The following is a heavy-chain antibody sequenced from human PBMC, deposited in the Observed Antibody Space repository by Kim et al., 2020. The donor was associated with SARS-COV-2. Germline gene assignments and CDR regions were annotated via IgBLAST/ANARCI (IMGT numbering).Heavy chain of an antibody. J-gene: IGHJ3*02. CDR3: ARSFTKGFCSGGTCSRRWDAFDI. Sequence: SETLSLTCTVSGGSISSSSYYWGWIRQPPGKGLEWIGNIYYSENTFYNPSLKRRVTISVDTSKNQFSLKVTAVTAADTAVYYCARSFTKGFCSGGTCSRRWDAFDIWGQGTMVTVSS. V-gene: IGHV4-39*01. D-gene: IGHD2-15*01. CDR1: GGSISSSSYY. CDR2: IYYSENT.